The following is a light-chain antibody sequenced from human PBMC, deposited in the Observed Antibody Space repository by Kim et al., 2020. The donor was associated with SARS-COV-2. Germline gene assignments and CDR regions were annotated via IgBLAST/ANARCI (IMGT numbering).Light chain of an antibody. J-gene: IGLJ2*01. CDR1: SSNIGSNY. CDR2: RNN. Sequence: GQRVTISCSGSSSNIGSNYVYWYQQRPGTAPKLLIYRNNQRTSGVPDRFSGSKSGTSASLAISGLRSEDEADYYCAAWDDSLSGVVFGGGTQLTVL. CDR3: AAWDDSLSGVV. V-gene: IGLV1-47*01.